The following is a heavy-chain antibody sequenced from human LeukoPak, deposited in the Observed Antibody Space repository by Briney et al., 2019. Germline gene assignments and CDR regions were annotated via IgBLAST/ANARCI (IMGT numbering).Heavy chain of an antibody. CDR2: IYYSGST. V-gene: IGHV4-31*03. CDR1: GGSISSGGYY. D-gene: IGHD2-21*02. CDR3: ARADCGGDCYLYNWFDP. J-gene: IGHJ5*02. Sequence: SQTLSLTCTVSGGSISSGGYYWSWIRQHPGKGLEWIGYIYYSGSTYYNPSLKSRVTISVDTSKNQFSLKLSSVTAADTAVYYCARADCGGDCYLYNWFDPWGQGILVTVSS.